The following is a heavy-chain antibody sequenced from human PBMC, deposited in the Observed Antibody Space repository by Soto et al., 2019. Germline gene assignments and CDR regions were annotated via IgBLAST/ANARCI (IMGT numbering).Heavy chain of an antibody. V-gene: IGHV1-18*01. CDR2: ISAYNGNT. Sequence: QVQLVQSGAEVKKPGASVKVSCKASGYTFTNYGISWVRQAPGQGLEWMGWISAYNGNTKYAQKLQGRVTMTTDTPTSTAYMELRSLRSDDTDVYYCARGVGSGSYYNKYNWFDPWGQGTLVTVSS. J-gene: IGHJ5*02. CDR1: GYTFTNYG. D-gene: IGHD3-10*01. CDR3: ARGVGSGSYYNKYNWFDP.